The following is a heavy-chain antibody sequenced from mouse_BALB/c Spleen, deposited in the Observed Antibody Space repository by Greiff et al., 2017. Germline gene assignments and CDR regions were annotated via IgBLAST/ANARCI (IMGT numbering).Heavy chain of an antibody. D-gene: IGHD2-1*01. CDR2: IRNKANGYTT. CDR1: GFTFTDYY. Sequence: EVQLVESGGGLVQPGGSLRLSCATSGFTFTDYYMSWVRPPPGKALEWLGFIRNKANGYTTEYSASVKGRFTISRDNSQSILYLQMNTLRAEDSATYYCARRCNYPYYYAMDYWGQGTSVTVSS. CDR3: ARRCNYPYYYAMDY. V-gene: IGHV7-3*02. J-gene: IGHJ4*01.